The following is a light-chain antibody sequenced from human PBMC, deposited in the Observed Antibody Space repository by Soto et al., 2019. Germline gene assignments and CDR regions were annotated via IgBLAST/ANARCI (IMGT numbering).Light chain of an antibody. V-gene: IGKV3-20*01. Sequence: EIVLTQSPGTLSLSPGERATLSCRASQTVSSSYLAWYQQKPGQAPRLLIYGASSRATGIPDRFSGRGSGSDFTLTISRLEPEDFAVYYCQQSCSSPTWTFGQGTTVEIK. CDR2: GAS. CDR1: QTVSSSY. CDR3: QQSCSSPTWT. J-gene: IGKJ1*01.